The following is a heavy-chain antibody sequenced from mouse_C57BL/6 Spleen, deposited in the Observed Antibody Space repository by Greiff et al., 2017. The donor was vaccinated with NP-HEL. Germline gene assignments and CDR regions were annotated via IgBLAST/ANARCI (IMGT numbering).Heavy chain of an antibody. J-gene: IGHJ4*01. CDR2: IWRGGST. Sequence: QVQLQQSGPGLVQPSQSLSITCTVSGFSLTSYGVHWVRQSPGKGLEWLGVIWRGGSTDYNAAFMSRLSITKDNSKSQVFFKMNSLQADDTAIYYCAKNGADYYGSSYAMDYWGQGTSVTVSS. CDR3: AKNGADYYGSSYAMDY. D-gene: IGHD1-1*01. V-gene: IGHV2-5*01. CDR1: GFSLTSYG.